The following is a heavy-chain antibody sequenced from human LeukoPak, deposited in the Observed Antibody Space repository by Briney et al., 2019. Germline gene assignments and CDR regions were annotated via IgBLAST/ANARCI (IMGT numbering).Heavy chain of an antibody. J-gene: IGHJ4*02. CDR1: GGTFSSYA. Sequence: ASVKVSCKASGGTFSSYAISWVRQAPGQGLEWMGGIIPIFGTANYAQKFQGRVTITADESTSTAYMELSSLRSEDTAVYYCARAYYGSGFFDYWGQGTLVTVSS. CDR2: IIPIFGTA. CDR3: ARAYYGSGFFDY. D-gene: IGHD3-10*01. V-gene: IGHV1-69*13.